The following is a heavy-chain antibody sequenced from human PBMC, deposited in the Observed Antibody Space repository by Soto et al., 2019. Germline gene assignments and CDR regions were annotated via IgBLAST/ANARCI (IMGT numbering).Heavy chain of an antibody. CDR3: ASQGGIAVADAYYYYGMDV. J-gene: IGHJ6*02. V-gene: IGHV1-69*02. CDR1: GGTFSSYT. CDR2: IIPILGIA. D-gene: IGHD6-19*01. Sequence: QVQLVQSGAEVKKPGSSVKVSCKASGGTFSSYTISWVRQAPGQGLEWMGRIIPILGIANYAQKFQGRVTITADRSTSTAYMELSSLRSEDTAVYYCASQGGIAVADAYYYYGMDVWGQGTTVTVSS.